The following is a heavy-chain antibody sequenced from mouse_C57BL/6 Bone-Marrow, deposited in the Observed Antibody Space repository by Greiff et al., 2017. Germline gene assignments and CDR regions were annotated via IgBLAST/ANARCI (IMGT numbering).Heavy chain of an antibody. CDR3: AKSRRPYYYFDY. CDR2: INPSSGYT. CDR1: GYTFTSYW. D-gene: IGHD1-1*01. Sequence: VQLQQSGAELAKPGASVKLSCKASGYTFTSYWMHWVKQRPGQGLEWIGDINPSSGYTKYNQKFKDKATLTADKSSSTAYMQLSSLTYEDSAVYYCAKSRRPYYYFDYWGQGTTLTVSS. V-gene: IGHV1-7*01. J-gene: IGHJ2*01.